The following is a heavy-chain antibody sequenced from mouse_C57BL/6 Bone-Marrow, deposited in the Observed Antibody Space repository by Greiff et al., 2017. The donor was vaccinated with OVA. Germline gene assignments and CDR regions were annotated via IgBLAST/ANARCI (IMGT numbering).Heavy chain of an antibody. CDR2: ISSGSSTI. V-gene: IGHV5-17*01. D-gene: IGHD1-1*01. CDR3: ARPGYYGSSHYWYFDV. CDR1: GFTFSDYG. J-gene: IGHJ1*03. Sequence: EVQLVESGGGLVKPGGSLKLSCAASGFTFSDYGMHWVRQAPEKGLEWVAYISSGSSTIYYADTVKGRFTISRDNAKNTLFLQMTSLRSEDTAMYYCARPGYYGSSHYWYFDVWGTGTTVTVSS.